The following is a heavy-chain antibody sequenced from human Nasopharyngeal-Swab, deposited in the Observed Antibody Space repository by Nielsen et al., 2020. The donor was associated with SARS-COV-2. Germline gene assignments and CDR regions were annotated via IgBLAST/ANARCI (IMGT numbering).Heavy chain of an antibody. Sequence: SETLSLTCTVSGGSISSSSYYWGWVRQPPGMGLEWIGSIYYSGSTYYNPSLKSRVTISVDTSKNQFSLKLNSVTAADTAVFYCARAGYSGYIIDYWGQGTLVTVSS. CDR2: IYYSGST. CDR1: GGSISSSSYY. CDR3: ARAGYSGYIIDY. V-gene: IGHV4-39*01. D-gene: IGHD5-12*01. J-gene: IGHJ4*02.